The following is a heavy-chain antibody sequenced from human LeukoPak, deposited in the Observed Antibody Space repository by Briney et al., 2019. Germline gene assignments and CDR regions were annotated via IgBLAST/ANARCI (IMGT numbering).Heavy chain of an antibody. CDR2: IRYDGSNK. D-gene: IGHD2-21*02. CDR1: GFTVSTNY. J-gene: IGHJ4*02. Sequence: GGSLRLSCVVSGFTVSTNYMNWVRQAPGKGLEWVAFIRYDGSNKYYADSVKGRFTISRDNSKNTLYLQMNTLIADDTAVYYCAKGVKRIVVVTAQHYLDYWGQGTLVTVSS. CDR3: AKGVKRIVVVTAQHYLDY. V-gene: IGHV3-30*02.